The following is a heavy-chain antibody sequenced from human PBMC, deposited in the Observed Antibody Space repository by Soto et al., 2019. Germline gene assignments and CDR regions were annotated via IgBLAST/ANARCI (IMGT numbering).Heavy chain of an antibody. CDR1: GFAVSNNY. D-gene: IGHD3-22*01. J-gene: IGHJ4*02. Sequence: GGSLRLSCVASGFAVSNNYMNWVRQAPGKGLEWVSVVYSGGTTYYADSVRGRFTVSRDDSKNTLFLQMSSLRAEDADVYYCARAGSPFDSDSSGYWGFDHWGQGTLVTVSS. V-gene: IGHV3-53*01. CDR2: VYSGGTT. CDR3: ARAGSPFDSDSSGYWGFDH.